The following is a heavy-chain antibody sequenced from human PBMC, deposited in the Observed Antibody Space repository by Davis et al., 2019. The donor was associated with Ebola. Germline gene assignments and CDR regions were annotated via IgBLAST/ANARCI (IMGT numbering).Heavy chain of an antibody. CDR3: ARYDPSGSYVGYGMDV. CDR1: GFTFSNYA. D-gene: IGHD1-26*01. J-gene: IGHJ6*02. V-gene: IGHV3-48*02. CDR2: ISSSSSTI. Sequence: PGGSLRLSCAASGFTFSNYAMYWVRQAPGKGLEWVSYISSSSSTIYYADSVKGRFTISRDNAKNSLYLQMNSLRDEDTAVYYCARYDPSGSYVGYGMDVWGQGTTVTVSS.